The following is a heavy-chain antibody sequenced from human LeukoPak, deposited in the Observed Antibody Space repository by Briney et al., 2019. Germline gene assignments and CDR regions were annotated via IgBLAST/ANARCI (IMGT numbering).Heavy chain of an antibody. CDR2: ISGNGDST. J-gene: IGHJ4*02. CDR3: AKTTPDSSSPYYFDY. Sequence: PGGSLRLSCAASGFTFSSYAMTWVRQAPGKGLEWVSAISGNGDSTYYADSVKGRFTISRDNSKNTLFLQMNSLRAEDTALYYCAKTTPDSSSPYYFDYWGQGTLVTVSS. D-gene: IGHD6-13*01. CDR1: GFTFSSYA. V-gene: IGHV3-23*01.